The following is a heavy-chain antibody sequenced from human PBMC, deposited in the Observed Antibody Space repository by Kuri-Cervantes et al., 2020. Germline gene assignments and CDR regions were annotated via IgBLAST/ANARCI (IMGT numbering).Heavy chain of an antibody. CDR3: ARVKWFGEYAFDI. D-gene: IGHD3-10*01. V-gene: IGHV3-53*01. CDR1: GFTVSSNY. J-gene: IGHJ3*02. CDR2: IYSGGST. Sequence: GESLKISCAASGFTVSSNYMSWVRQAPGKGLEWVSVIYSGGSTYYADSVKGRFTISRDNAKNSLYLQMNSLRAEDTAVYYCARVKWFGEYAFDIWGQGTMVTVSS.